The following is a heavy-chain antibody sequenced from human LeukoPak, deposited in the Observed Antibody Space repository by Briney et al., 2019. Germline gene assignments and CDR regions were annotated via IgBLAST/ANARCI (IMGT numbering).Heavy chain of an antibody. V-gene: IGHV1-69*05. CDR1: GGTFSSYV. CDR3: ARDGGGYDSTYYYYMDV. D-gene: IGHD5-12*01. Sequence: GSSVKVSCKASGGTFSSYVISWVRQAPGQGLEWMGGIIPIFGTTNYAQNFQGRVTITTDESTSTAYMELSSLRSEDTAVYYCARDGGGYDSTYYYYMDVWGKGTTVTVSS. J-gene: IGHJ6*03. CDR2: IIPIFGTT.